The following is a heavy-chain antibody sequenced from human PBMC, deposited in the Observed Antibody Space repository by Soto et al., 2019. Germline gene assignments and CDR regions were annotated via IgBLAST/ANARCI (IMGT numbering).Heavy chain of an antibody. CDR1: GFTFSSYG. D-gene: IGHD3-16*01. Sequence: GGSLRLSCAASGFTFSSYGMHWVRQAPGKGLEWVAVIWYDGSNKYYADSVKGRFTIPRDNSKNTLYLQMNSLRAEDTAVYYCARNPRNYGTLYYYYYGMDVWGQGTAVTVSS. CDR2: IWYDGSNK. V-gene: IGHV3-33*01. CDR3: ARNPRNYGTLYYYYYGMDV. J-gene: IGHJ6*02.